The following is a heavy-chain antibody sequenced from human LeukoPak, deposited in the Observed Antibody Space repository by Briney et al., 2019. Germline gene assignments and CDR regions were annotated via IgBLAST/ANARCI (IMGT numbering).Heavy chain of an antibody. CDR3: AKTTTGYSSGRYPGWPADY. J-gene: IGHJ4*02. Sequence: GGSLRLSCAASGFTFNTYAMYWVRQAPGKGLEWVSGIFGSGGRAHYADSVKGRFTISRDNSKNTVYLQMNSLRAEDTAVYYCAKTTTGYSSGRYPGWPADYWGQGALVTVSS. V-gene: IGHV3-23*01. CDR1: GFTFNTYA. D-gene: IGHD6-19*01. CDR2: IFGSGGRA.